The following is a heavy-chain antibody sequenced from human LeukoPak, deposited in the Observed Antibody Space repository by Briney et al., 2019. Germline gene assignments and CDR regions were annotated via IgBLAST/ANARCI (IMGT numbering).Heavy chain of an antibody. Sequence: GGSLRLSCAASGFTFSSYGMHWVSQAPGKGLEWVAVISYDGSNKYYADSVKGRFTISRDNTKNTLYLQMNSLRAEDTAVYYCAKKGGSWWGYFDYWGQGTLVTVSS. CDR3: AKKGGSWWGYFDY. CDR2: ISYDGSNK. J-gene: IGHJ4*02. V-gene: IGHV3-30*18. CDR1: GFTFSSYG. D-gene: IGHD6-13*01.